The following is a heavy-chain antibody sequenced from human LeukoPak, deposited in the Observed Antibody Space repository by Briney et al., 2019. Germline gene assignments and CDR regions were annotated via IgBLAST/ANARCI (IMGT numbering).Heavy chain of an antibody. J-gene: IGHJ4*02. CDR1: GFTFSDYY. CDR3: ARDATYYDFWSGYFPGGYFDY. V-gene: IGHV3-11*01. CDR2: ISSSGSTI. Sequence: GGSLRLSCAASGFTFSDYYTSWIRQAPGKGLEWVSYISSSGSTIYYADSVKGRFTISRDNAKNSLYLQMNSLRAEDTAVYYCARDATYYDFWSGYFPGGYFDYWGQGTLVTVSS. D-gene: IGHD3-3*01.